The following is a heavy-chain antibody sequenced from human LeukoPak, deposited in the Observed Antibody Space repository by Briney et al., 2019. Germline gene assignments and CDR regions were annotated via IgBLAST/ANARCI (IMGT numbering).Heavy chain of an antibody. J-gene: IGHJ6*02. D-gene: IGHD5-12*01. V-gene: IGHV3-53*04. CDR3: ARGGSFYYYYGMDV. Sequence: GGSLRLSCAASGFTVSSNYMSWVRQAPGKGQEWVSVIYSGGSTYYADSVKGRFTISRHNSKNTLYLQMNSLRAEDTAVYYCARGGSFYYYYGMDVWGQGTTVTVSS. CDR1: GFTVSSNY. CDR2: IYSGGST.